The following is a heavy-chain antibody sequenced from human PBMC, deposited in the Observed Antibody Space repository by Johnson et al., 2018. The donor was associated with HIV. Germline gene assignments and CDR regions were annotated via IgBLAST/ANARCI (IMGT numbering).Heavy chain of an antibody. Sequence: QVQLVESGGGVVQPGRSLRLSCAASGFTFSSYAMHWVRQAPGKGLEWVAVISYDGSNKYYADSVKGRFTISRDNSKNTLYLQMNSLRAEDTAVYYCARALSIAAEEDIW. CDR3: ARALSIAAEEDI. J-gene: IGHJ3*02. CDR1: GFTFSSYA. CDR2: ISYDGSNK. V-gene: IGHV3-30-3*01. D-gene: IGHD6-6*01.